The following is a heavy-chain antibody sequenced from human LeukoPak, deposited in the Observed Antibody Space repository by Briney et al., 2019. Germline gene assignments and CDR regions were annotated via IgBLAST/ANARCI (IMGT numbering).Heavy chain of an antibody. J-gene: IGHJ4*02. CDR3: AKDLPWYYGSGSYEGDY. Sequence: GGSLRLSCAASGFTFSSYGMSWVRQAPGKGLEWVSAISGSGGSTYYADSVKGRFTISRDNSKNTLYLQMNSLRAEDTAVYYCAKDLPWYYGSGSYEGDYWGQGTLVTVSS. D-gene: IGHD3-10*01. CDR1: GFTFSSYG. CDR2: ISGSGGST. V-gene: IGHV3-23*01.